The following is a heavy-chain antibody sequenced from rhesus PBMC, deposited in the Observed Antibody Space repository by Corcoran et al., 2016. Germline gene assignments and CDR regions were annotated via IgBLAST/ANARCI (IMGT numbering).Heavy chain of an antibody. Sequence: EVQLVETGGGLVQPGGSLKLSCAASGFTFSSYGMSWVRQAPGKGLEWVSAINSGGGSTYYADSVKGRFTIARDNSKNTLSLQMNSLRAEDTAVYYCARGGAAGRDWGQGVLVTVSS. J-gene: IGHJ4*01. CDR3: ARGGAAGRD. D-gene: IGHD6-13*01. V-gene: IGHV3S5*01. CDR1: GFTFSSYG. CDR2: INSGGGST.